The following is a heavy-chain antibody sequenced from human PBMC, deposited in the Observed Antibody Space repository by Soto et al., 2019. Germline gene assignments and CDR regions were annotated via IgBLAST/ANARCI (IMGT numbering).Heavy chain of an antibody. CDR3: AVGIAAGTSTRFLEWSLYYYMDV. D-gene: IGHD3-3*01. J-gene: IGHJ6*03. Sequence: GASVKVSCKASGYTFASYYMHWVRQAPGQGLEWMGIINPSGGSTSYAQKFQGRVTITADTSTSTVYMELSSLRSEDTAVYYCAVGIAAGTSTRFLEWSLYYYMDVWGKGTTVTVSS. CDR2: INPSGGST. V-gene: IGHV1-46*01. CDR1: GYTFASYY.